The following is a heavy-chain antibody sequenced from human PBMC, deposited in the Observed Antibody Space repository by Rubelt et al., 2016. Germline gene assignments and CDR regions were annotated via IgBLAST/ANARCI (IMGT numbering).Heavy chain of an antibody. J-gene: IGHJ5*02. D-gene: IGHD3-10*01. CDR3: ARCYGSGSYGNWFDP. CDR2: ISAYNGNT. CDR1: GYTFTSYG. V-gene: IGHV1-18*01. Sequence: QVQLVQSGAEVKKPGASVKVSCKASGYTFTSYGISWVRQAPGQGLEWMGWISAYNGNTNYAKTLQGKGTRSTDTSTSTAYRGLRSLRSGDTAVYYCARCYGSGSYGNWFDPWGQGTLVTVSS.